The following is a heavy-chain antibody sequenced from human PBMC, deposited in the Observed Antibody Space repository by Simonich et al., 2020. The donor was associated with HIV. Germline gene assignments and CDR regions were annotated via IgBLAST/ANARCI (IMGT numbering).Heavy chain of an antibody. Sequence: QVQLVESGGGVVQPGRSLRLSCAASGFTFSSYAMHGVRQAPGKGLEWVAVISYDGSNKYYADSVKGRFTISRENSKNTLYLQMNSLRAEDTSVYYCASGGSISSVWADDYWGQGTLVTVSS. J-gene: IGHJ4*02. CDR1: GFTFSSYA. CDR2: ISYDGSNK. CDR3: ASGGSISSVWADDY. V-gene: IGHV3-30*07. D-gene: IGHD3-16*01.